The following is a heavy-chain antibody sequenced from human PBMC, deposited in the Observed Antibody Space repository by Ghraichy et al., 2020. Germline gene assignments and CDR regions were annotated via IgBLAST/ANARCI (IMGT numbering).Heavy chain of an antibody. CDR1: GFTFSSYA. CDR3: ATRRRYSYGYGFHYYYGMDV. D-gene: IGHD5-18*01. J-gene: IGHJ6*02. CDR2: ISSNGGST. V-gene: IGHV3-64*01. Sequence: GGSLRLSCAASGFTFSSYAMHWVRQAPGKGLEYVSAISSNGGSTYYANSVKGRFTISRDNSKNTLYLQMGSLRAEDMAVYYCATRRRYSYGYGFHYYYGMDVWGQGTTVTVSS.